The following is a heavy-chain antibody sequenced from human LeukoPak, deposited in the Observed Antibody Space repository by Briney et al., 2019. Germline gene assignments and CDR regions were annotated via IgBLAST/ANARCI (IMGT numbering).Heavy chain of an antibody. J-gene: IGHJ6*03. Sequence: GASVKVSCKASGGTFSSYAISWVRQAPGQGLEWMGGIIPIFGTANYAQKLQGRVTMTTDTSTSTAYMELRSLRSDDTAVYYCARDAQHYCSSTSCYGPRSGADYYYYYMDVWGKGTTVTVSS. CDR2: IIPIFGTA. CDR1: GGTFSSYA. D-gene: IGHD2-2*01. V-gene: IGHV1-69*05. CDR3: ARDAQHYCSSTSCYGPRSGADYYYYYMDV.